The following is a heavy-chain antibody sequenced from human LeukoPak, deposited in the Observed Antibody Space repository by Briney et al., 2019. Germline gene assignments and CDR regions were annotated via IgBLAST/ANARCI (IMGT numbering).Heavy chain of an antibody. D-gene: IGHD1-14*01. CDR2: IWYDGSNK. CDR3: ARSPTGENWFDP. Sequence: QPGGSLRLSCAASGFTSSSYGMHWVRQAPGKGLEWVAVIWYDGSNKYYADSVKGRFTISRDNSKNTLYLQMNSLRAGDTAVYYCARSPTGENWFDPWGQGTLVTVSS. V-gene: IGHV3-33*01. J-gene: IGHJ5*02. CDR1: GFTSSSYG.